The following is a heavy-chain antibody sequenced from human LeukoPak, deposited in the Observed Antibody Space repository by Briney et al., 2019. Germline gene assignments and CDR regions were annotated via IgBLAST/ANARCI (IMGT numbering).Heavy chain of an antibody. Sequence: GGSLRLSCAASGFTVSSNYMSWVRQAPGKGLEWASVIYSGGSTYYADSVKGRFTISRDNSKNTLYLQMNSLRAEDTAVYYCARAAPRRLFDYWGQGTLVTVSS. CDR2: IYSGGST. J-gene: IGHJ4*02. CDR3: ARAAPRRLFDY. V-gene: IGHV3-53*01. CDR1: GFTVSSNY.